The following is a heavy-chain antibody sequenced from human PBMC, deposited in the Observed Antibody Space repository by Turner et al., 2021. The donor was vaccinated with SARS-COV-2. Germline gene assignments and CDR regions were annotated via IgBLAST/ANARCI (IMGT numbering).Heavy chain of an antibody. CDR1: GYTFTDHF. J-gene: IGHJ4*02. CDR3: ARELEWWGYFDY. Sequence: QVQLVQSGAEVKKPGASVKVSCKASGYTFTDHFLHWVRQAPGQGLEWMGWINPHSGATTNAQKFQGRVTMTWDTSVTTAHMVLSRLTFDDSAVYFCARELEWWGYFDYWGQGTLVTVSS. V-gene: IGHV1-2*02. D-gene: IGHD1-1*01. CDR2: INPHSGAT.